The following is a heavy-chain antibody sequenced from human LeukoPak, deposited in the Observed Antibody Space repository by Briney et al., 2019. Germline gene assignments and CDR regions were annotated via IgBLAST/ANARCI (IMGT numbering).Heavy chain of an antibody. D-gene: IGHD6-19*01. Sequence: PSETLSLTCTVSGGSISNYYWSWIRQPPGKGLEWIGYIYYSGNTNYNPSLKSRVTISVDTSKNQFSLKLSSVTAADTAVYYCVRENYSSGWYGIIDYLGQGTLVTVSS. CDR1: GGSISNYY. J-gene: IGHJ4*02. CDR2: IYYSGNT. V-gene: IGHV4-59*01. CDR3: VRENYSSGWYGIIDY.